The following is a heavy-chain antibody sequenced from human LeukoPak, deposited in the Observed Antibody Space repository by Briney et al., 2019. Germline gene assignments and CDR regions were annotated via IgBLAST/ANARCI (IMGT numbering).Heavy chain of an antibody. J-gene: IGHJ4*02. CDR3: ARDIYLGMYYYDSSGYSHFDY. Sequence: LSGGSLRLSCAASGFTFSSYWMSWVRQAPGKGLEWVANIKQDGSEKYYVDSVKGRFTISRDNAKNSLYLQMNSLRAEDTALYYCARDIYLGMYYYDSSGYSHFDYWGQGTLVTVSS. CDR1: GFTFSSYW. V-gene: IGHV3-7*03. D-gene: IGHD3-22*01. CDR2: IKQDGSEK.